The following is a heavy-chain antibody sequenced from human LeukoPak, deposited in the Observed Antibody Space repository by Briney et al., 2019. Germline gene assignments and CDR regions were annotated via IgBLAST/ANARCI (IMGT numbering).Heavy chain of an antibody. V-gene: IGHV1-69*04. J-gene: IGHJ4*02. CDR3: ARDLAGRMGYFDY. D-gene: IGHD2-8*01. Sequence: SVKVSCKTSGGTFSSYAISWVRQAPGQGLEWMGRIIPILGIANYAQKFQGRVTITADKSTSTAYMELSSLRSEDTAVYYCARDLAGRMGYFDYWGQGTLVTVSS. CDR1: GGTFSSYA. CDR2: IIPILGIA.